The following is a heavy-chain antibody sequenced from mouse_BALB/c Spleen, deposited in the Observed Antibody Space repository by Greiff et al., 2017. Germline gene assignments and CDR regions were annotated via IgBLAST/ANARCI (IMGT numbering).Heavy chain of an antibody. J-gene: IGHJ2*01. CDR1: GYSITSGYA. CDR3: ARIAYGNYVVYFDY. CDR2: ISYSGST. Sequence: DVKLQESGPGLVKPSQSLSLTCTVTGYSITSGYAWNWIRQFPGNKLEWMGYISYSGSTSYNPSLKSRISITRDTSKNQFFLQLNSVTTEDTATYYCARIAYGNYVVYFDYWGQGTTLTVSS. V-gene: IGHV3-2*02. D-gene: IGHD2-1*01.